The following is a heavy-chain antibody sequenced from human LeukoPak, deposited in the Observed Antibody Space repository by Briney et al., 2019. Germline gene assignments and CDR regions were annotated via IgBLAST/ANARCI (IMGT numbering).Heavy chain of an antibody. V-gene: IGHV3-21*01. Sequence: PGGSLRLSCAASGFTFSRHSMNWVRQAPGKGLEWVSAISGSGGSTYYADSVKGRFTISRDNAKNSLYLQMNSLRAEDTAVYYCARDGIVATNVVDAFDIWGQGTMVTVSS. J-gene: IGHJ3*02. CDR2: ISGSGGST. D-gene: IGHD5-12*01. CDR3: ARDGIVATNVVDAFDI. CDR1: GFTFSRHS.